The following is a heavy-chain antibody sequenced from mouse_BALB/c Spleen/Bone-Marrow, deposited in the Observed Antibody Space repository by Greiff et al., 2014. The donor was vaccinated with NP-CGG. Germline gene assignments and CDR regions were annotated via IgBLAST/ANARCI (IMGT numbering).Heavy chain of an antibody. CDR1: GYTFSSYW. CDR3: ARVITTTGRSWFAY. CDR2: ILPGSGST. D-gene: IGHD2-4*01. Sequence: VQVVESGAELMKPGASVKISCKATGYTFSSYWIEWVKQRPGHGLEWIGEILPGSGSTNYNEKFKGKATFTADTSSNTAYMQLSSLTSEDSAVYYCARVITTTGRSWFAYWGQGTLVTVSA. V-gene: IGHV1-9*01. J-gene: IGHJ3*01.